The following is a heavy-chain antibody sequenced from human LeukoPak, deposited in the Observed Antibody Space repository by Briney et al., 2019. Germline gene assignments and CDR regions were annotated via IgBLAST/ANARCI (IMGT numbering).Heavy chain of an antibody. D-gene: IGHD3-10*01. V-gene: IGHV3-33*01. CDR3: AREFIPRFGELLGPYYYYYGMDV. Sequence: QSGGSLRLSCAASGFTFSSYGMHWVRQAPGKGLEWVAVIWYDGSNKYYADSVKGRFTISRDNSKNTLYLQMNSLRAEDTAVYYCAREFIPRFGELLGPYYYYYGMDVWGQGTTVTVSS. J-gene: IGHJ6*02. CDR2: IWYDGSNK. CDR1: GFTFSSYG.